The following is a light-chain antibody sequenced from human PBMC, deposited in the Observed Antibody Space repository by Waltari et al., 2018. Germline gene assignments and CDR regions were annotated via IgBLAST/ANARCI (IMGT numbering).Light chain of an antibody. V-gene: IGLV2-14*01. CDR1: SSDVGFYNY. Sequence: QSALTQPASVSGSPGQSITISCTGTSSDVGFYNYVSWYQQHPGKAHKLMIYDVSERPSGVSLRSSGSNAGNTASRTISGLQAEDEAYYYCNSYAGSSSWVFGGGTKLTVL. J-gene: IGLJ3*02. CDR3: NSYAGSSSWV. CDR2: DVS.